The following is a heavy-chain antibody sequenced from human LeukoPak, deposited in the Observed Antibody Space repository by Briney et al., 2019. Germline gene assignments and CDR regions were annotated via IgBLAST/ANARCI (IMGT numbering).Heavy chain of an antibody. Sequence: PGGSLRLSCAASGFTFSIYSMTWVRQAPGKGLEWVANIKQDGSEKYYVDSVKGRFTISRDNAKNSLFLQMNSLRAEDTAVYYCAGGHYYDSSGYSYWGQGTLVTVSS. D-gene: IGHD3-22*01. CDR1: GFTFSIYS. V-gene: IGHV3-7*01. CDR2: IKQDGSEK. CDR3: AGGHYYDSSGYSY. J-gene: IGHJ4*02.